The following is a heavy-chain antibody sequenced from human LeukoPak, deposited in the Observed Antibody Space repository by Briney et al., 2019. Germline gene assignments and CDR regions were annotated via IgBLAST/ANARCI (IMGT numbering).Heavy chain of an antibody. J-gene: IGHJ4*02. V-gene: IGHV1-69*05. CDR2: IIPIFGTA. CDR1: GGTFSSYA. Sequence: SVKVSCEASGGTFSSYAINWVRQAPGQGLEWMGGIIPIFGTANYAQKFQGRVTITTDESTSTAYMELSSLRSEDTAVYYCAREGGTDSSGYYFDYWGQGTLVTVSS. D-gene: IGHD3-22*01. CDR3: AREGGTDSSGYYFDY.